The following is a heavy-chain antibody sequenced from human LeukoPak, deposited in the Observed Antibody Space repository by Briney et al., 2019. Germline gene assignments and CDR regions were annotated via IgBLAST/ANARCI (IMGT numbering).Heavy chain of an antibody. CDR3: ARRWRQWLPKGANWFDP. CDR2: MNPNSGNT. V-gene: IGHV1-8*01. J-gene: IGHJ5*02. Sequence: GASVKVSCKGSGYTFTSYDINWVRQATGQGLEWMGWMNPNSGNTGYAQKFQGRVTMTRNTSISTAYMELSSLRSEDTAVYYCARRWRQWLPKGANWFDPWGQGTLVTVSS. CDR1: GYTFTSYD. D-gene: IGHD6-19*01.